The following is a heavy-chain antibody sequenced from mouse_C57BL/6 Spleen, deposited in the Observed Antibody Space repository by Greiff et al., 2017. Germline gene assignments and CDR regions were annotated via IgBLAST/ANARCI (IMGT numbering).Heavy chain of an antibody. CDR2: IRNKANGYTT. CDR3: ARFWDWYFDV. CDR1: GFTFTDYY. Sequence: EVQGVESGGVLVQPGGSLSLSCAASGFTFTDYYMRWVRQPPGKALEWLGFIRNKANGYTTEYSASVKGRFTISRDKSQSILYLQMNALRAEDSATYYCARFWDWYFDVWGTGTTVTVSS. D-gene: IGHD4-1*01. J-gene: IGHJ1*03. V-gene: IGHV7-3*01.